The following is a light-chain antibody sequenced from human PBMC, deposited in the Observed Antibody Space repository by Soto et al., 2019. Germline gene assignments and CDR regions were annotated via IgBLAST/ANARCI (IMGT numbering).Light chain of an antibody. V-gene: IGLV2-14*01. CDR1: SSDVGGYNY. CDR2: EVS. J-gene: IGLJ1*01. CDR3: SSYRSSSTSFV. Sequence: QSALTQPASVSGSPGQSITISCTGTSSDVGGYNYVSWYQQHPGKAPKLMIYEVSNRPSGVANRFSGSKSGNTASLTISGLQAEDEADYYCSSYRSSSTSFVFGTG.